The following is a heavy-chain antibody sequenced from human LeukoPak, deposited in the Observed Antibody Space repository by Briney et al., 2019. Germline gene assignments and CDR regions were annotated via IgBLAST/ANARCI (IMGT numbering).Heavy chain of an antibody. CDR2: IWYDGSNK. CDR3: ARGLGEWELEGFYFDY. J-gene: IGHJ4*02. CDR1: GFTFSSYG. D-gene: IGHD1-26*01. Sequence: GGSPRLSCAASGFTFSSYGMHWVRQAPGKGLEWVAVIWYDGSNKYYADSVKGRFTISRDNSKNTLYLQMNSLRAEDTAVYYCARGLGEWELEGFYFDYWGQGTLVTVSS. V-gene: IGHV3-33*01.